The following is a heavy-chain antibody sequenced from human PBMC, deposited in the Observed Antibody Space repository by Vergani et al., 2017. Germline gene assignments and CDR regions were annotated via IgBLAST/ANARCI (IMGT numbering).Heavy chain of an antibody. D-gene: IGHD6-6*01. CDR1: GYTFTGYY. CDR2: INPSGGST. V-gene: IGHV1-46*01. CDR3: ARGPPRIAARPGNAFDI. J-gene: IGHJ3*02. Sequence: QVQLVQSGAEVKKPGASVKVSCKASGYTFTGYYMHWVRQAPGQGLEWMGIINPSGGSTSYAQKFQGRVTMTRDTSTSTVYMELSSLRSEDTAVYYCARGPPRIAARPGNAFDIWGQGTMVTVSS.